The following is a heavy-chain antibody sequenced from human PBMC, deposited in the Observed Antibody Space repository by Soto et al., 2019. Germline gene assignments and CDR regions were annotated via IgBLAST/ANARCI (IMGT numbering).Heavy chain of an antibody. D-gene: IGHD3-3*01. CDR1: GYTFTSYA. CDR2: INAGNGNT. Sequence: GASVKVSCKASGYTFTSYAMHWVRQAPGQRLEWMGWINAGNGNTKYSQKFQGRVTITRDTSASTAYMELSSLRSEDTAVYYCARDLTPDYDFWSGYLGYWGQGTLVTVSS. CDR3: ARDLTPDYDFWSGYLGY. J-gene: IGHJ4*02. V-gene: IGHV1-3*01.